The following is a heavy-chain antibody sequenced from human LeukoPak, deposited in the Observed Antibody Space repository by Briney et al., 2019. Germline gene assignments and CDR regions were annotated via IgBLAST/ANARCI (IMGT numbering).Heavy chain of an antibody. V-gene: IGHV3-21*01. CDR1: GFTFSTYS. CDR3: ARDRCSGGTCYSHPSYFDL. Sequence: PGGSLRLSCAASGFTFSTYSMYWVRQAPGQGLEWVASFSTTNFYIYYADSVQGRFTISRDNAKNSLYLEMNSLRADDTAVYYCARDRCSGGTCYSHPSYFDLWGQGTLVTVSS. J-gene: IGHJ4*02. CDR2: FSTTNFYI. D-gene: IGHD2-15*01.